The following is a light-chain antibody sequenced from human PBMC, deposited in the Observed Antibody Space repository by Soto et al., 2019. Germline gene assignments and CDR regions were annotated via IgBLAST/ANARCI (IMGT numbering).Light chain of an antibody. Sequence: DIQMTQSPSTLSASVGDSVTITCRASQRIGRWLAWYQQKPGKAPKLLIYDASTLQSGIPSRFSGSGSGTEFPVNITSLQAHDFATYYCQQCNHNSSTTFGRGTKLEI. J-gene: IGKJ2*01. CDR3: QQCNHNSSTT. CDR1: QRIGRW. V-gene: IGKV1-5*01. CDR2: DAS.